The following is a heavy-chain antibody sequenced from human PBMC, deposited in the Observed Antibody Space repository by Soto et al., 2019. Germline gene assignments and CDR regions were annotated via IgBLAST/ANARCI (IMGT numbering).Heavy chain of an antibody. CDR2: VHPSGST. Sequence: LALTSAVFSASLVDHHWARIPQSPAKGLEWIGEVHPSGSTDYNPSLKTRLTLSLDTSKNQFSLKVASVTAADTAVYFCARGKPSGYRFGPRNFFYYGLDVWGPGTTVTVSS. D-gene: IGHD5-18*01. CDR3: ARGKPSGYRFGPRNFFYYGLDV. J-gene: IGHJ6*02. CDR1: SASLVDHH. V-gene: IGHV4-34*01.